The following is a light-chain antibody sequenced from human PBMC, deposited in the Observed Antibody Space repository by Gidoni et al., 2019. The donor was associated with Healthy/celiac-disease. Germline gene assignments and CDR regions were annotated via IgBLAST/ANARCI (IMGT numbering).Light chain of an antibody. CDR1: QRISSY. J-gene: IGKJ1*01. CDR2: AAS. CDR3: QQSYRTPRT. Sequence: DIQMTQSPSSLSASVGDRVTITCQASQRISSYLNWYQQKPGKTPKLLIYAASSLQSGVPSRFSGSGSGTDFTLAISSLQPEDFASYYCQQSYRTPRTFGQGTKVEIK. V-gene: IGKV1-39*01.